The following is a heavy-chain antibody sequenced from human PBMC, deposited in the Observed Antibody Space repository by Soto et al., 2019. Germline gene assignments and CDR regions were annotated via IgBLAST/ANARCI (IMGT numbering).Heavy chain of an antibody. V-gene: IGHV1-18*01. CDR2: IRAYNGNT. J-gene: IGHJ6*02. CDR1: GYTFTSYG. Sequence: QVQLVQSGAEVKTPVASVTVSFKASGYTFTSYGSSWVRQAPGQGLEWMGWIRAYNGNTNYAQKLQGRVTMTTDTSTSTAYRELRSLRSDDKAVYYCARDLPTMDVWGQGTTVTVSS. CDR3: ARDLPTMDV.